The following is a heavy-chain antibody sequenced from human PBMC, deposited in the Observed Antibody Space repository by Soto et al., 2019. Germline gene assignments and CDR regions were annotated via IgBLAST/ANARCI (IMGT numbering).Heavy chain of an antibody. J-gene: IGHJ6*02. V-gene: IGHV5-10-1*01. CDR2: IDPSDSYT. CDR1: GYSFTSYW. CDR3: ACPGYSSSWYYYYYGMDV. D-gene: IGHD6-13*01. Sequence: PGESLKISCKGSGYSFTSYWISWVRQMPGKGLEWMGRIDPSDSYTNYSPSFQGHVTISADKSISTAYLQWSSLKASDTAMYYCACPGYSSSWYYYYYGMDVWGQGTTVTGSS.